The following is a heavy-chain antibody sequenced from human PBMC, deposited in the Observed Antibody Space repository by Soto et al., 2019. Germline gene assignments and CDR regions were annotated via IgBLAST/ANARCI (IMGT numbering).Heavy chain of an antibody. CDR3: ARGYLGDLLYYDFWSGYDY. CDR2: IYYSGST. V-gene: IGHV4-59*01. Sequence: SETLSLTCTVSGGSISSYYWSWIRQPPGKGLEWIGYIYYSGSTNYNPSLKSRVTISVDTSKNQFSLKLSSVTAADTAVYYCARGYLGDLLYYDFWSGYDYWGHRTLVTVSS. CDR1: GGSISSYY. J-gene: IGHJ4*01. D-gene: IGHD3-3*01.